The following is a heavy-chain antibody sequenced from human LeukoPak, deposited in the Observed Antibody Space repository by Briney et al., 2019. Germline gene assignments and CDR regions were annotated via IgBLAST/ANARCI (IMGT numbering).Heavy chain of an antibody. CDR3: AKASGLKGRYYSDS. CDR2: ISGSGGST. Sequence: GGSLRLSCAASGFTFSTYAMTWVRQAPGKGLEWVSAISGSGGSTYNADSVKGRFTISRDSSKNTLYLQMNNLRAEDAAVYYCAKASGLKGRYYSDSWGQGTLVTVSS. J-gene: IGHJ4*02. D-gene: IGHD3-10*01. CDR1: GFTFSTYA. V-gene: IGHV3-23*01.